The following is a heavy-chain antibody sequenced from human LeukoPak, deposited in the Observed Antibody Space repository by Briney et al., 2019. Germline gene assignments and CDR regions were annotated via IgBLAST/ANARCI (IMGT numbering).Heavy chain of an antibody. Sequence: SETLSLTCAVSGGSITSGRYSWSWLRQPPGKGLEWIGYLYLGGSTHYNPSLRTRVTISLDRSKNQLSLNLTSVTAADTAVYYCARASDYGAPRDAFDIWGQGTTVTVSS. D-gene: IGHD4-17*01. CDR2: LYLGGST. CDR1: GGSITSGRYS. V-gene: IGHV4-30-2*01. CDR3: ARASDYGAPRDAFDI. J-gene: IGHJ3*02.